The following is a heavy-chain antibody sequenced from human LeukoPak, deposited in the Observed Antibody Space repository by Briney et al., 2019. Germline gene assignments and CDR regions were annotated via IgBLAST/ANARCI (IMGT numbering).Heavy chain of an antibody. CDR2: INVSGGST. J-gene: IGHJ4*02. V-gene: IGHV1-46*01. CDR1: GYTFTSYY. Sequence: GASVKVSCKASGYTFTSYYMHWVRQAPGQGLEWMGIINVSGGSTSYAQKFQGRVTMTRDTSTSTVYMDLSSLRSEDTAVYYCARAYYYDTSGTGIDYWGQGTLVTVSS. CDR3: ARAYYYDTSGTGIDY. D-gene: IGHD3-22*01.